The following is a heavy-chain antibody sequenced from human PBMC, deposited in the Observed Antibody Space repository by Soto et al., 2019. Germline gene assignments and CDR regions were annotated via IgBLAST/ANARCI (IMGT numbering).Heavy chain of an antibody. Sequence: QVQLQESGPGLVKPSQTLSLTCTVSGGSINSGDYYWSWIRQPPGKGLEWIGYIHYSGSTYYNPSLKSRVTISVDTSKNQFSLKLSSEAAADTAVYYCARADGDYGMDVWGQGTTVTVSS. CDR2: IHYSGST. CDR3: ARADGDYGMDV. CDR1: GGSINSGDYY. D-gene: IGHD4-17*01. J-gene: IGHJ6*02. V-gene: IGHV4-30-4*01.